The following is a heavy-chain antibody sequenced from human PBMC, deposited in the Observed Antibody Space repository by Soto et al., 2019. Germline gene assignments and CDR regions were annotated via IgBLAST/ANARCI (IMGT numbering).Heavy chain of an antibody. D-gene: IGHD3-10*01. V-gene: IGHV3-33*01. CDR2: IWYDGSNK. CDR3: AREVMVRGVIITKAYYYGMDV. CDR1: GFAFSSYG. Sequence: PGGSLRLSCAASGFAFSSYGMHWVRQAPGKGLEWVAVIWYDGSNKYYADSVKGRFTISRDNSKNTLYLQMNSLRAEDTAVYYCAREVMVRGVIITKAYYYGMDVWGPGTTVTVSS. J-gene: IGHJ6*02.